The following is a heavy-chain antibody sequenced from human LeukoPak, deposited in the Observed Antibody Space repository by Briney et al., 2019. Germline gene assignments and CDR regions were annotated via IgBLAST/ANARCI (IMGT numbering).Heavy chain of an antibody. J-gene: IGHJ4*02. V-gene: IGHV3-23*01. Sequence: GGSLRLSCAASGFTFTSYAMSWVRQAPGKELEWVSFISGDGGSTYYAESVKGRFTISRDNSKSTLHLQMNSLRVDDTAVYYCAKDRGGSYGGFDYWGQGTLVTVSS. CDR1: GFTFTSYA. D-gene: IGHD4-23*01. CDR3: AKDRGGSYGGFDY. CDR2: ISGDGGST.